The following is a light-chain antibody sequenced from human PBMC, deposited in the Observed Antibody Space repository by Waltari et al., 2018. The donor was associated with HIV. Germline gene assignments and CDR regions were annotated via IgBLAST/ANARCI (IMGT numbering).Light chain of an antibody. CDR3: QSADHSDSCV. CDR1: TLSSQY. J-gene: IGLJ1*01. CDR2: KDS. V-gene: IGLV3-25*03. Sequence: SYELTQPPSVSVSPGQTARITCSGDTLSSQYTSWYHQKPGQSPFLVIFKDSERPSGIPERFSGSISGTTVTLTISEVQTEDEADYYCQSADHSDSCVFGTGTTLTVL.